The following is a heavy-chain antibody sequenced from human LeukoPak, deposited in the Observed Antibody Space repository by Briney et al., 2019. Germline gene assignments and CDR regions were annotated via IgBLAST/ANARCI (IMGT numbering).Heavy chain of an antibody. CDR1: GFTFSSYS. J-gene: IGHJ4*02. CDR3: ARGSRGGPIDY. Sequence: GGSLRLSCAASGFTFSSYSMNWVRQAPGRGLEWVSLISSSSSYIYCADSVKGRFTISRDNANNSLYLQMNSLRAEDTAVYYCARGSRGGPIDYWGQGTLVTVSS. V-gene: IGHV3-21*01. CDR2: ISSSSSYI. D-gene: IGHD3-16*01.